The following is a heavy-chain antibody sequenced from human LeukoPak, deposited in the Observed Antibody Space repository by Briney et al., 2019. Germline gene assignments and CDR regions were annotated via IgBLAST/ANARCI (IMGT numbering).Heavy chain of an antibody. J-gene: IGHJ4*02. CDR1: GFTFDDYA. CDR2: ISWNSGSI. D-gene: IGHD3-16*02. CDR3: AKDIHDYVWGSYLHY. V-gene: IGHV3-9*01. Sequence: GGSLRLSCAASGFTFDDYAMHWVRQAPGKGLEWVPGISWNSGSIGYADSVKGRFTISRDNAKNSLYLQMNSLRAEDTALYYCAKDIHDYVWGSYLHYWGQGTLVTVSS.